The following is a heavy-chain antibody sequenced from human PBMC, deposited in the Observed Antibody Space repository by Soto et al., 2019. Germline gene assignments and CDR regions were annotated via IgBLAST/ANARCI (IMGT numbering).Heavy chain of an antibody. CDR1: GNTFTSYA. J-gene: IGHJ4*02. CDR3: ARTSGYYSPDY. CDR2: INAGNGNT. V-gene: IGHV1-3*01. D-gene: IGHD3-22*01. Sequence: ASVKVSCKASGNTFTSYAMHWVRQAPGQRLEWMGWINAGNGNTKYSQKFRGRVTITRDTSASTAYMELNSLRSEDTAVYYCARTSGYYSPDYWGQGALVTVSS.